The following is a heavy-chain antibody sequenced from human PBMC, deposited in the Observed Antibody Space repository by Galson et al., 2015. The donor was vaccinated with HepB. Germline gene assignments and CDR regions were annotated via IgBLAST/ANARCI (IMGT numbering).Heavy chain of an antibody. V-gene: IGHV3-21*01. CDR3: AREGGRWLQYFDY. Sequence: SLRLSCAASGFTFSSYSMNWVRQAPGKGLEWVSSISSSSSYIYYADSVKGRFTISRDNAKNSLYLQMNSLRAEDTAVYYCAREGGRWLQYFDYWGQGTLVTVSS. D-gene: IGHD5-24*01. CDR2: ISSSSSYI. CDR1: GFTFSSYS. J-gene: IGHJ4*02.